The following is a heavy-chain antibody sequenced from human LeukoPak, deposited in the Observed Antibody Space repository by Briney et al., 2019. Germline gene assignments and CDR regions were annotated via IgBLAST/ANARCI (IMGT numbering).Heavy chain of an antibody. CDR2: INPNSGGT. J-gene: IGHJ4*02. CDR1: GYTFTGYY. D-gene: IGHD3-10*01. CDR3: VRGFRYYGSGSYYYDY. Sequence: GASVKVSCKASGYTFTGYYMHWVRQAPGQGLEWMGWINPNSGGTNYAQKFQGRVTMTRDTSISTAYMELSRLRSDDTAVYYCVRGFRYYGSGSYYYDYWGQGTLVTVSS. V-gene: IGHV1-2*02.